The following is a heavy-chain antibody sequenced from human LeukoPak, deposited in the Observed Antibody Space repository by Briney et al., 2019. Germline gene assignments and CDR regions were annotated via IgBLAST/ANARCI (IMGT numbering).Heavy chain of an antibody. CDR1: GFTFNSNG. J-gene: IGHJ4*02. V-gene: IGHV3-23*01. CDR3: TKFSLRGTYSFDH. Sequence: TGGSLRLSCAASGFTFNSNGMSWVRQAPGKGLEWVSVISASGGSTYCADSVKGRFTISRDNSKNTLYLQINSLRVEDTAVYYCTKFSLRGTYSFDHWGQGTLVTVSS. CDR2: ISASGGST. D-gene: IGHD1-26*01.